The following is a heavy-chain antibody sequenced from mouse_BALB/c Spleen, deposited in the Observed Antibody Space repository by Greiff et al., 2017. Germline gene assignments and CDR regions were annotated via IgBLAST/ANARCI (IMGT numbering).Heavy chain of an antibody. CDR3: AKSSPTMITPWFAY. D-gene: IGHD2-4*01. V-gene: IGHV2-3*01. J-gene: IGHJ3*01. CDR2: IWGDGST. Sequence: QVQLQQSGPGLVAPSQSLSITCTVSGFSLTSYGVSWVRQPPGKGLEWLGVIWGDGSTNYHSALISRLSISKDNSKSQVFLKLNSLQTDDTATYYCAKSSPTMITPWFAYWGQGTLVTVSA. CDR1: GFSLTSYG.